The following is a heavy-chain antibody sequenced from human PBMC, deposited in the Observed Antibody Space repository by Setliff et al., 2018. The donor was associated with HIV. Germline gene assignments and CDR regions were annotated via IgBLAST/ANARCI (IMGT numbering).Heavy chain of an antibody. CDR1: GFTFDDSG. CDR3: AKDPRAAVATICDY. Sequence: GGSLRLSCAASGFTFDDSGMSWVRQAPGKGLEWVSGITSTGSTIFYADSVKGRFTISRDNSKNTLYLQMNSLRAEDTAVYYCAKDPRAAVATICDYWGQGTLVTVSS. D-gene: IGHD5-12*01. J-gene: IGHJ4*02. CDR2: ITSTGSTI. V-gene: IGHV3-23*01.